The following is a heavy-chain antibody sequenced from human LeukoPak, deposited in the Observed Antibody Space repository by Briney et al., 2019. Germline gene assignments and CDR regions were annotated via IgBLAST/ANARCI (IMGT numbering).Heavy chain of an antibody. J-gene: IGHJ4*02. Sequence: GGSLRLSCAVSGFTFSSYSMIWVRQAPGKGLEWVSYISSSSSTIYYADSVKGRFTISRDNAKNSLYLQMISLRAEDTAVYYCATFHYYDSSGSPSGDYWGQGTLVTVSS. CDR3: ATFHYYDSSGSPSGDY. CDR2: ISSSSSTI. V-gene: IGHV3-48*01. D-gene: IGHD3-22*01. CDR1: GFTFSSYS.